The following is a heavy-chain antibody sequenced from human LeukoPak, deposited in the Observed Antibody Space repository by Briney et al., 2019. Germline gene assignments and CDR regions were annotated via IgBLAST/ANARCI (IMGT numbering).Heavy chain of an antibody. D-gene: IGHD6-19*01. Sequence: GESLKISCKASGYSFTTYWIAWVRQMPGKGLEWMGMIYPGDSDTRYSPSFQGQITISVDESISIAYLQWSSLKASDTAMYYCARLLQGVTGTWGYWGQGTLVTV. CDR1: GYSFTTYW. CDR2: IYPGDSDT. V-gene: IGHV5-51*01. J-gene: IGHJ4*02. CDR3: ARLLQGVTGTWGY.